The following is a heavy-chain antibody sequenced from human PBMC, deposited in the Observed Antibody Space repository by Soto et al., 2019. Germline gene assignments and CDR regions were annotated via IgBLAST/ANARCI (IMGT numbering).Heavy chain of an antibody. CDR2: ISFDGTKK. CDR3: AREDDYGYRYINYGLDV. Sequence: GVSLRLSCAASGFTFNIYALHWVRQAPGKGLEWVAVISFDGTKKYYSDSVKGRFTISRDNLKNTLYLQMNNLRVEDAALYFCAREDDYGYRYINYGLDVRGQGTTVTISS. D-gene: IGHD4-17*01. J-gene: IGHJ6*02. CDR1: GFTFNIYA. V-gene: IGHV3-30-3*01.